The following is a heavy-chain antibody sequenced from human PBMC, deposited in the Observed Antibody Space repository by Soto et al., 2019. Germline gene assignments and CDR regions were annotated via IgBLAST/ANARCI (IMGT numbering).Heavy chain of an antibody. CDR3: AKDMRPRGGRPDAFDI. J-gene: IGHJ3*02. Sequence: GGSLRLSCAASVFTFDDYAMHWVRQAPGKGLEWVSGISWNSGSIGYADSVKGRFTISRDNAKNSLYLQMNSLRAEDTALYYCAKDMRPRGGRPDAFDIWGQGTMVTVSS. D-gene: IGHD2-15*01. CDR2: ISWNSGSI. CDR1: VFTFDDYA. V-gene: IGHV3-9*01.